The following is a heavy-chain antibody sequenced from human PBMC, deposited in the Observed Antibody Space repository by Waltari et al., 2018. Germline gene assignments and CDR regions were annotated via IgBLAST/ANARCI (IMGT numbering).Heavy chain of an antibody. D-gene: IGHD4-17*01. J-gene: IGHJ4*02. Sequence: QVQLQQWGAGLLKPSETLSLTCAVYGGSFSGYYWSWIRQPPGKGLEWIGEINHSGSTNYNPSLKSRVTISVDTSKNQFSLKLSSVTAADTAVYYCASYGEELYVDYEEYWGQGTLVTVSS. V-gene: IGHV4-34*01. CDR1: GGSFSGYY. CDR3: ASYGEELYVDYEEY. CDR2: INHSGST.